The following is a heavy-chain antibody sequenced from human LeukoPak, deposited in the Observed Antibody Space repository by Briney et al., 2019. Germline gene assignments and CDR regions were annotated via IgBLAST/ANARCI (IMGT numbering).Heavy chain of an antibody. D-gene: IGHD3-3*01. CDR3: ARHGAPNVLRFLEWLFPFDI. CDR1: GGSISSSSYY. J-gene: IGHJ3*02. Sequence: SETLSLTYTVSGGSISSSSYYWGWIRQPPGKGLEWIGSIHYSGSTYYNPSLSSRISISVDTSKNQFSLKLSSVTAADTAVYYCARHGAPNVLRFLEWLFPFDIWGQGTMVTVSS. V-gene: IGHV4-39*01. CDR2: IHYSGST.